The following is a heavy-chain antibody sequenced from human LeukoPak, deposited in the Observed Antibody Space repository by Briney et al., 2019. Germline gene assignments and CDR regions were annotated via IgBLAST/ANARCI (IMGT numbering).Heavy chain of an antibody. CDR3: ATRGGKSDFDN. CDR1: GGTFSNNA. Sequence: GASVKVSCKASGGTFSNNALSWVQQAPGQGLEWMGKMIPVMGVTDYAQNFQGRVTFTADKSTKTGYMELKSLTSEDTAVYFCATRGGKSDFDNWGQGTLVTVSS. V-gene: IGHV1-69*04. J-gene: IGHJ4*02. CDR2: MIPVMGVT.